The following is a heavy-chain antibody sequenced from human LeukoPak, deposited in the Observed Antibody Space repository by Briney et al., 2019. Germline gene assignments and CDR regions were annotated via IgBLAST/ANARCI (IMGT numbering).Heavy chain of an antibody. CDR2: INHSGST. V-gene: IGHV4-34*01. D-gene: IGHD2-8*01. Sequence: SETLSLTRAVYGGSFSGYYWSWIRQPPGKGLEWIGEINHSGSTNYNPSLKSRVTMSVDTSKNQFSLKLSSVTAADTAVYYCARDQSLCTNGVCSTTLDYWGQGTLVTVSS. J-gene: IGHJ4*02. CDR1: GGSFSGYY. CDR3: ARDQSLCTNGVCSTTLDY.